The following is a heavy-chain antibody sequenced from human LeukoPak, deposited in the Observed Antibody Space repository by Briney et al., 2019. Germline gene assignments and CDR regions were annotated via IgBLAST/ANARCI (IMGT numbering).Heavy chain of an antibody. Sequence: GGSLRLSCAASRFTFSSYWMSWVRQAPGKGLEWVANIKQDGSEKYYVDSVKGRFTISRDNAKNSLYLQMNSLRAEDTAVYYCARGDGDSISGYYYYMDVWGKGTTVTISS. CDR3: ARGDGDSISGYYYYMDV. CDR1: RFTFSSYW. D-gene: IGHD4-17*01. J-gene: IGHJ6*03. CDR2: IKQDGSEK. V-gene: IGHV3-7*01.